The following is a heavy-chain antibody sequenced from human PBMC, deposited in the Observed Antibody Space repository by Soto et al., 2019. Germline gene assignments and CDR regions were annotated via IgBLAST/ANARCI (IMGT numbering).Heavy chain of an antibody. J-gene: IGHJ4*02. CDR1: GYTFTSYG. CDR3: AVTYYDFWSGLPSFDY. V-gene: IGHV1-18*04. D-gene: IGHD3-3*01. Sequence: ASVKVSCKASGYTFTSYGISWVRQAPGQGPEWMGWISAYNGNTNYAQKLQGRVTMTTDTSTSTAYMELRSLRFDDTAVYYCAVTYYDFWSGLPSFDYWGQGTLVTVSS. CDR2: ISAYNGNT.